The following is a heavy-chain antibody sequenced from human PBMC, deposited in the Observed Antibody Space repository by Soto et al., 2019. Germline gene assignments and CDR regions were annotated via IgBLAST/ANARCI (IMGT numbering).Heavy chain of an antibody. CDR2: ISRGGYT. CDR1: GFTFSTYA. J-gene: IGHJ4*02. V-gene: IGHV3-23*01. Sequence: EVKLLESRGGLVQPGGSLRLSCAASGFTFSTYAMSWVRQAPGKGLEWVSAISRGGYTYYADSVKGRFTISRDNSKNTLYLQMNSLRAEDTAVYYCAKINTAMITSDYWGQGTLVTVSS. CDR3: AKINTAMITSDY. D-gene: IGHD5-18*01.